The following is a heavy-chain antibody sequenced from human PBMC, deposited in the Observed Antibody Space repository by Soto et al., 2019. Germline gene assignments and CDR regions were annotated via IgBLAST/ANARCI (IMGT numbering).Heavy chain of an antibody. Sequence: QVQLQQWGAGLLKPSETLSLTCAVYGGSFSGYYWSWIRQPPGKGLEWIGEINHSGSTNYNPSLKSRVTISVDTSKNQFSLKLSSVTAADTAVYYCAGYSSSSPFDYWGQGTLDTVSS. CDR2: INHSGST. J-gene: IGHJ4*02. CDR1: GGSFSGYY. D-gene: IGHD6-6*01. CDR3: AGYSSSSPFDY. V-gene: IGHV4-34*01.